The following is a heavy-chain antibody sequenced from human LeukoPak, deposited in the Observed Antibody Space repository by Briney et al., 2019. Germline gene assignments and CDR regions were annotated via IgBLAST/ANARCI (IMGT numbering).Heavy chain of an antibody. CDR3: ARHGFDPVQNVAHWYFDL. V-gene: IGHV4-34*01. CDR2: ISYSGNT. CDR1: DDSITMYY. J-gene: IGHJ2*01. Sequence: SETLSLTCSVSDDSITMYYWTWIRQPPGKGLEWIAEISYSGNTNYNPSLKSRVTIGTSKNEISLNLTSVTAADTAVYYCARHGFDPVQNVAHWYFDLWGRGTLVTVSS. D-gene: IGHD3-10*01.